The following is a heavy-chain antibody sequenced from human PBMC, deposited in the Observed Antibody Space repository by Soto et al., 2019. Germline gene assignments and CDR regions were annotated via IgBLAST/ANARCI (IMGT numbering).Heavy chain of an antibody. V-gene: IGHV4-59*06. CDR1: GGSISSYY. D-gene: IGHD2-15*01. CDR3: ARRYGGNFEY. Sequence: SETLSLTCTVSGGSISSYYWSWIRQPPGKGLEWIGYIYYSGSTYYNPSLKSRVTISVDTSKNQFSLKLSSVTAADTAVYYCARRYGGNFEYWGQGTLVTVSS. J-gene: IGHJ4*02. CDR2: IYYSGST.